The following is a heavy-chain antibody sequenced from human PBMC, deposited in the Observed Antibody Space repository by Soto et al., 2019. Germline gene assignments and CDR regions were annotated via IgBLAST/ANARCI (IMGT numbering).Heavy chain of an antibody. CDR1: GFTFSSYA. V-gene: IGHV3-23*01. D-gene: IGHD5-18*01. J-gene: IGHJ4*02. Sequence: HPGGSLRLSCAASGFTFSSYAMSWVRQAPGKGPEWVSAISGSGGSTYYADSVKGRFTISRDNSKNTLYLQMNSLRAEDTAVYYCAKDGIQLWLPYWGQGTLVTVSS. CDR2: ISGSGGST. CDR3: AKDGIQLWLPY.